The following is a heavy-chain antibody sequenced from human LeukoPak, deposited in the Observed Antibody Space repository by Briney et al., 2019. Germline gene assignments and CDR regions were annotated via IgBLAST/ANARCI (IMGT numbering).Heavy chain of an antibody. CDR1: GFTFSNSA. J-gene: IGHJ4*02. CDR2: ISGSGVST. V-gene: IGHV3-23*01. CDR3: AKDPVVFHGGSGWHYFDY. Sequence: PGGSLRLSCAASGFTFSNSAMSWVRQTPGKGLEWVSTISGSGVSTYYGDSVYADSVKGRFTISRDDSKNTLHLQMNSLRAEDTAIYYCAKDPVVFHGGSGWHYFDYWGQGTLVTVSS. D-gene: IGHD6-19*01.